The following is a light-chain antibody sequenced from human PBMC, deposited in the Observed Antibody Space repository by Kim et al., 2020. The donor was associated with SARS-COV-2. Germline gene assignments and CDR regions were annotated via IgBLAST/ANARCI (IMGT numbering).Light chain of an antibody. CDR3: QAWDSSTVV. Sequence: SYELTQPPSVSVSPGQTASITCSGDTLGVKYAFWYQQKPGQSPVLVIYQDTKRPSGIPERFSGSNSGNTATLTISGTLPMDEADYYCQAWDSSTVVFGGG. J-gene: IGLJ2*01. V-gene: IGLV3-1*01. CDR1: TLGVKY. CDR2: QDT.